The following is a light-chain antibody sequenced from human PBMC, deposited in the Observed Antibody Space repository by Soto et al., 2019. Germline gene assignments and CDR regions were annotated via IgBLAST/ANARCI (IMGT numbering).Light chain of an antibody. J-gene: IGKJ1*01. CDR1: QSINRW. CDR2: DVS. CDR3: QQYNSFWT. Sequence: DIQMTQSPSTVSASVGDRVTITCRASQSINRWLAWYQQKPGKAPKLLIFDVSSLQSGVPSRFSGSGSGTDFTLTISSLQPDDIATYYCQQYNSFWTFGQGTKVDIK. V-gene: IGKV1-5*01.